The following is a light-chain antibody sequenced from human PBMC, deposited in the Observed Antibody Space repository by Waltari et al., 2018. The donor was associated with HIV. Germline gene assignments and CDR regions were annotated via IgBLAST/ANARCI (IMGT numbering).Light chain of an antibody. CDR1: SSDVGGSKY. J-gene: IGLJ3*02. CDR2: EVN. CDR3: NSYAGSNNWV. Sequence: QSALTQPPSASGSPGQSVTISCTGTSSDVGGSKYVSWYQQHPGKAPKLMIYEVNKRPSGVPDRFSGSKSANTASLTVSGLQADVEADYYCNSYAGSNNWVFGGGTKLTVL. V-gene: IGLV2-8*01.